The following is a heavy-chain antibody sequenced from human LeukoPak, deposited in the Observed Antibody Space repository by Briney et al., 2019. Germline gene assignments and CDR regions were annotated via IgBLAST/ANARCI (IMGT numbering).Heavy chain of an antibody. D-gene: IGHD6-19*01. CDR2: ISAYNGNT. J-gene: IGHJ4*02. V-gene: IGHV1-18*01. CDR1: GYTFTSYG. CDR3: ARGYSGYSSGWYDY. Sequence: APVKVSCKASGYTFTSYGISWVRQAPGQGLEWMGWISAYNGNTNYAQKLQGRVTMTTDTSTSTAYMELRSLRSDDTAVYYCARGYSGYSSGWYDYWGQGTLVTVSS.